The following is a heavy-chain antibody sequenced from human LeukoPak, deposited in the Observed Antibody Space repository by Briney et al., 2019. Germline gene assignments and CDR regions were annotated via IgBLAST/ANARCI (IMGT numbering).Heavy chain of an antibody. CDR3: ARDDTTYGSGSYFDY. J-gene: IGHJ4*02. CDR2: ISYDGSNK. Sequence: GRSLRLSCAASGFTFSSYAMHWVRQAPGKGLEWVAVISYDGSNKYYADSVKGRFTISRDNSKNTLYLQMNSLRAEDTAVYCCARDDTTYGSGSYFDYWGQGTLVTVSS. V-gene: IGHV3-30*04. D-gene: IGHD3-10*01. CDR1: GFTFSSYA.